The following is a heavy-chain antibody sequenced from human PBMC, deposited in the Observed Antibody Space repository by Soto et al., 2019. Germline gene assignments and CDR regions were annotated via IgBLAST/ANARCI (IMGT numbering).Heavy chain of an antibody. CDR2: IYYSGST. J-gene: IGHJ5*02. Sequence: SETLSLTCTVSGGSISSYYWSWIRQPPGKGLEWIGYIYYSGSTNYNPSLKSRVTISVDTSKNQFSLKLSSVTAADTAVYYCARSIAVAPWWFDPWGQGTLVTVSS. D-gene: IGHD6-19*01. V-gene: IGHV4-59*01. CDR1: GGSISSYY. CDR3: ARSIAVAPWWFDP.